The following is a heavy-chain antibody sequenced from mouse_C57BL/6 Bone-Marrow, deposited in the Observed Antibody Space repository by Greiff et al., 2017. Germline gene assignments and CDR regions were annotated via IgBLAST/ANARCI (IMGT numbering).Heavy chain of an antibody. CDR2: IYTGSGST. CDR3: AREDYYYGSSYVEFAY. J-gene: IGHJ3*01. D-gene: IGHD1-1*01. CDR1: GYTFTSYW. V-gene: IGHV1-55*01. Sequence: QVQLQQPGAELVKPGASVKMSCKASGYTFTSYWITWVKQRPGQGLEWVGDIYTGSGSTNYNEKFKSKATLTVDTSSSTAYMQLSSLTSEDSGVYYCAREDYYYGSSYVEFAYWGQGTLVTVSA.